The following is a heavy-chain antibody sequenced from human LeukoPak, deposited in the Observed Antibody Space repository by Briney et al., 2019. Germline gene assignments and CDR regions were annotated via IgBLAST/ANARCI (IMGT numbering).Heavy chain of an antibody. CDR2: ISFDGNSK. CDR3: ARDHNSDY. J-gene: IGHJ4*02. Sequence: PGGSLRLSCADSGFTFSGFALHWVRQAPGKGLEWVAVISFDGNSKYYADSVKGRFTISRDNSKNTLYLQMNSLRAEDTAMYYCARDHNSDYWGQGALVTVSS. D-gene: IGHD2/OR15-2a*01. V-gene: IGHV3-30*04. CDR1: GFTFSGFA.